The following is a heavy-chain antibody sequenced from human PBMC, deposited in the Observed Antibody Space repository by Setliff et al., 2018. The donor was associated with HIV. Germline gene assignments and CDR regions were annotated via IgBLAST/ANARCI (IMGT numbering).Heavy chain of an antibody. CDR2: ITHAGST. V-gene: IGHV4-34*10. CDR1: GMSFSGYH. CDR3: ARGLPSYYYESSGSLGWFDP. J-gene: IGHJ5*02. Sequence: SETLSLTCAVYGMSFSGYHWSWIRQTPGEGLEWIAEITHAGSTQYNPSLKSRVTMSADTSKNQFFLKLKSVTAADTAVYYCARGLPSYYYESSGSLGWFDPWGQGTLVTVSS. D-gene: IGHD3-22*01.